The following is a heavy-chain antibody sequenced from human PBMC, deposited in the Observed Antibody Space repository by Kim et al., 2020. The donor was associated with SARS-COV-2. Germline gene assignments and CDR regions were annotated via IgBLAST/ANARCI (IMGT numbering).Heavy chain of an antibody. V-gene: IGHV3-43*01. Sequence: SVRGRCTIARDNNKNTLYLQMNSLRNEDTALYFCVKGAVMAVILGGYYFDYWGQGALVTVSS. J-gene: IGHJ4*02. D-gene: IGHD2-2*02. CDR3: VKGAVMAVILGGYYFDY.